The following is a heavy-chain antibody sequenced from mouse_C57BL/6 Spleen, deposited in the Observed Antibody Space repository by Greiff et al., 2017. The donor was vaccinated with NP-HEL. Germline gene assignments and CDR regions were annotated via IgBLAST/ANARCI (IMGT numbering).Heavy chain of an antibody. D-gene: IGHD1-1*01. CDR1: GFTIKDYY. V-gene: IGHV14-2*01. Sequence: VQLQQSGAELVKPGASVKLSCTASGFTIKDYYMHWVKQRTEQGLEWIGGIDPEDGETKYAPKFPGKATITADTSSKTATLQRSSLTSEYTAFNYWARSCFFVPTVVATRYFDTGGKGTTVTVSS. CDR3: ARSCFFVPTVVATRYFDT. CDR2: IDPEDGET. J-gene: IGHJ1*03.